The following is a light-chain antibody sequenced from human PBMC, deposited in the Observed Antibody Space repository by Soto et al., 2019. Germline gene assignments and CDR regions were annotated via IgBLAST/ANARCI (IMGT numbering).Light chain of an antibody. CDR3: QQYNNWPPWT. CDR2: GAS. J-gene: IGKJ1*01. V-gene: IGKV3-15*01. Sequence: EIVMTQSPATLSVSPGARATLSCRASQSVSSNLAWYQQKPGQAPRLLIYGASTRATGIPARFSGSGSGTEFTLTISSLQSEDFAVYDCQQYNNWPPWTFGQGTKVDI. CDR1: QSVSSN.